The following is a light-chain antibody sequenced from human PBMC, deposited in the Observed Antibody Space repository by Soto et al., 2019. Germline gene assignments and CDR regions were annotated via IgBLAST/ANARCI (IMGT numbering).Light chain of an antibody. CDR3: QQSYVTPWT. Sequence: DIEMTQSPSSLSASLGDRVTITCRASQSISSYLNWYQQKPGKAPKLLIYAASGLHSGVPSRFSGSGSGTDFTLTISSLQHEDFATYYCQQSYVTPWTCGQGTKVDIK. CDR2: AAS. J-gene: IGKJ1*01. CDR1: QSISSY. V-gene: IGKV1-39*01.